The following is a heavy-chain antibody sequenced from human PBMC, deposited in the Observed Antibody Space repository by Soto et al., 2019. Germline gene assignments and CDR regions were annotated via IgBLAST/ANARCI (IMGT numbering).Heavy chain of an antibody. V-gene: IGHV1-69*13. D-gene: IGHD6-6*01. CDR2: IIPIFGTA. CDR1: GGTFSSYA. CDR3: ARARTEYSRSSGPALDY. J-gene: IGHJ4*02. Sequence: SVKVSCKASGGTFSSYAISWVRQAPGQGLEWMGGIIPIFGTANYAQKFQGRVTITADESTSTAYMELSSLRSEDTAVYYCARARTEYSRSSGPALDYRGQGTQVTVSS.